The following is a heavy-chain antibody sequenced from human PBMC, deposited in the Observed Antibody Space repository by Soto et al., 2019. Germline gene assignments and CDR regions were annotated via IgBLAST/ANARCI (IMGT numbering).Heavy chain of an antibody. CDR1: GYTFTGYY. V-gene: IGHV1-2*02. CDR2: INPNSGGT. J-gene: IGHJ6*02. CDR3: ARPSIAVAGFYYGMDV. D-gene: IGHD6-19*01. Sequence: ASVKVSCKASGYTFTGYYMHWVRQAPGQGLEWMGWINPNSGGTNYAQKFQGRVTMTRDTSISTAYMELSRLRSDDTAVYYCARPSIAVAGFYYGMDVWGQGTTVTV.